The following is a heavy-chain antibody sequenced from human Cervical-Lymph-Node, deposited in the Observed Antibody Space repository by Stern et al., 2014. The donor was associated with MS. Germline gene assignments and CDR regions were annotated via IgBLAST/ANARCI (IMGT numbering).Heavy chain of an antibody. D-gene: IGHD3-22*01. CDR3: ARIRGTVGYYGFSPEYFDY. Sequence: QVQLQESGPGLVKPSETLSLICTVSGDSITSYHWVWMRQPPGKGLEWIGHVSYSGGANHNPSLKSRVTISVDTSKSQFSLELRSVTAADTALYYCARIRGTVGYYGFSPEYFDYCGQGTLVTVSS. CDR1: GDSITSYH. J-gene: IGHJ4*02. CDR2: VSYSGGA. V-gene: IGHV4-59*01.